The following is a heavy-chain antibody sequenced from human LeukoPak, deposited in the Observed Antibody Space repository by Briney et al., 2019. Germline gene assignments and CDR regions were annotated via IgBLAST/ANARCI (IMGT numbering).Heavy chain of an antibody. CDR2: ISYDGSDK. J-gene: IGHJ6*02. CDR1: GFTFSSYG. V-gene: IGHV3-30*18. D-gene: IGHD5-18*01. CDR3: AKEVTGYYYYGMDV. Sequence: PGGSLRLSCAASGFTFSSYGMHWVRQAPGKGLEWVAVISYDGSDKYYADSVKGRFTISRDNSKNTLYLQMNSLRAEDTAVYYCAKEVTGYYYYGMDVWGQGTTVTVSS.